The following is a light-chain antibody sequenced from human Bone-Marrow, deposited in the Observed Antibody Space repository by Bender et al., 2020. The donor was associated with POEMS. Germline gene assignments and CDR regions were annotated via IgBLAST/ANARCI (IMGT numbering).Light chain of an antibody. V-gene: IGLV2-11*01. CDR1: TSDVVNYDF. CDR3: CSSPGTDTVTWV. CDR2: YVT. J-gene: IGLJ3*02. Sequence: QSALTQPRSVSGSPGQSVTISCTGPTSDVVNYDFVSWYQHHPGKAPKLIIYYVTNRPSGVPDRFSGSKSGNTASLTTSGLLSADEADYYCCSSPGTDTVTWVFGGGTKVTVL.